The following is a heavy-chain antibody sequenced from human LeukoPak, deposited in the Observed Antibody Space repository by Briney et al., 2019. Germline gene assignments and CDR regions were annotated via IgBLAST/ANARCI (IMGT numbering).Heavy chain of an antibody. Sequence: QAGGSLRLSCAASGFTFSSYAMSWVRQAPGKGLEWVSAISGSGGSTYYADSVKGRFTISRDNSKNTLYLQMNSLRAEDTAVYYCAKSSVNYGASSGWQDFDYWGQGTLVTVSS. J-gene: IGHJ4*02. V-gene: IGHV3-23*01. CDR1: GFTFSSYA. CDR2: ISGSGGST. CDR3: AKSSVNYGASSGWQDFDY. D-gene: IGHD6-19*01.